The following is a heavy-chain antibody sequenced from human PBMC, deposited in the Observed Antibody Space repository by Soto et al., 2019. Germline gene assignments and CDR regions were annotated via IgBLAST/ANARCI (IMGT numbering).Heavy chain of an antibody. Sequence: QVQLVQSGAEVKKPGSSVKVSCKASGGTFSSYAISWVRQAPGQGLEWMGGIIPIFGTANYAQKFQGRVTITADKSTSTAYRELSSLRAEDTAVYYCAREGYYGSGSLGFYYGMDVWGQGTTVTVSS. J-gene: IGHJ6*02. D-gene: IGHD3-10*01. V-gene: IGHV1-69*06. CDR2: IIPIFGTA. CDR1: GGTFSSYA. CDR3: AREGYYGSGSLGFYYGMDV.